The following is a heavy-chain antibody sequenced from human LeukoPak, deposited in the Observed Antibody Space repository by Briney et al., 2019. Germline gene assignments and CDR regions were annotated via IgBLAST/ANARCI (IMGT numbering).Heavy chain of an antibody. CDR1: GFTFNKLW. D-gene: IGHD3-9*01. V-gene: IGHV3-7*03. Sequence: GGSLRLSCTASGFTFNKLWVSWVRQAPGKGLEWVANIKQDGSQKYYVDSVKGRFTISRDNAKNSLYLQMNSLRAEDTAVYYCARVDGPWGQGTLVTVSS. CDR3: ARVDGP. CDR2: IKQDGSQK. J-gene: IGHJ5*02.